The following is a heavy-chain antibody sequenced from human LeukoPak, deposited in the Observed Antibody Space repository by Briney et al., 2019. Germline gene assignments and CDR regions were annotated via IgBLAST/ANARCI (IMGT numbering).Heavy chain of an antibody. CDR2: ISYDGSNE. CDR3: ARDPLGYCSGGSCYPYYFDY. D-gene: IGHD2-15*01. CDR1: GFSFRSFA. J-gene: IGHJ4*02. Sequence: GRSLRLSWAASGFSFRSFAMHWVRQAPDKGLEWVTLISYDGSNEYYADSVKGRFTISRDNSKNTLYLQMNSLRAEDTAVFYCARDPLGYCSGGSCYPYYFDYWGQGTLVTVSS. V-gene: IGHV3-30-3*01.